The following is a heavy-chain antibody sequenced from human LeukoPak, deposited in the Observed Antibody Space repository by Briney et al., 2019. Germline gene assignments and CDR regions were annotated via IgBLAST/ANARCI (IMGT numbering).Heavy chain of an antibody. Sequence: GGSLRLSCAASGFTVSSNYMSWVRQAPGKGLEWVSSISSSSSYIYYADSVKGRFTISRDNAKNSLYLQMNSLRAEDTAVYYCARDYDLGHAAYYYYYYMDVWGKGTTVTVSS. CDR3: ARDYDLGHAAYYYYYYMDV. V-gene: IGHV3-21*01. CDR2: ISSSSSYI. CDR1: GFTVSSNY. J-gene: IGHJ6*03. D-gene: IGHD3-3*01.